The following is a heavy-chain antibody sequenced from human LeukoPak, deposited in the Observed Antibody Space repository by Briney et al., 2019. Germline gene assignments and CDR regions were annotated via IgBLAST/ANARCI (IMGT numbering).Heavy chain of an antibody. Sequence: KASETLSLTCTVSGGSISSYYWSWIRQPPGKGLEWIGYIYYSGSTNYNPSLKSRVTISVDTSKNQFSLELSSVTAADTAVYYCARRGDSSGYYSKTYYFDYWGQGTLVTVSS. CDR3: ARRGDSSGYYSKTYYFDY. CDR2: IYYSGST. V-gene: IGHV4-59*08. D-gene: IGHD3-22*01. J-gene: IGHJ4*02. CDR1: GGSISSYY.